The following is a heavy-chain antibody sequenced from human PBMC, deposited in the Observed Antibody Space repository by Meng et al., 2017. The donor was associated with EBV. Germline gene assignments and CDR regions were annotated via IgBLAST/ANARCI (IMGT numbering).Heavy chain of an antibody. CDR2: INPNSGGT. J-gene: IGHJ4*02. CDR3: ARVGIAVAGTGDY. Sequence: VQLVASGGGVKEPGGSVKVSCKASGYTFTGYYMHWGRQAPGQGLEWMGRINPNSGGTNYAQKFQGRVTMTRDTSISTAYTELSRLRSDDTAVYYCARVGIAVAGTGDYWGQGTLVTVSS. V-gene: IGHV1-2*06. D-gene: IGHD6-19*01. CDR1: GYTFTGYY.